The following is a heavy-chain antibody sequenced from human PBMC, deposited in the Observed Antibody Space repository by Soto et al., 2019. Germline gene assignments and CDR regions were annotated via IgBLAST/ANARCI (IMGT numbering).Heavy chain of an antibody. J-gene: IGHJ6*02. V-gene: IGHV4-59*01. D-gene: IGHD2-8*01. CDR1: GGSISSYY. Sequence: PSETLSLTCTVSGGSISSYYWSWIRQPPGKGLEWIGYIYYSGSTNYNPSLKSRVTISVDTSKNQFSLKLSSVTAADTAVYYCARKPRYRTNGVCNYYGMDVWGQGTTVTVSS. CDR3: ARKPRYRTNGVCNYYGMDV. CDR2: IYYSGST.